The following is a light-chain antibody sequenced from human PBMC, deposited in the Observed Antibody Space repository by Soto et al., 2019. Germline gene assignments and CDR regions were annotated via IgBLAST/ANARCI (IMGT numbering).Light chain of an antibody. CDR3: QQYNSDSRT. J-gene: IGKJ1*01. Sequence: MRVTQSTPSHAASVRDIITITCGASQGISSYLAWYQQKPGKAPKLLIYAASTLQSGVPSRFSGSGSGTEFTLTISSLQPDDFAPYSCQQYNSDSRTFGQGTKVDIK. CDR1: QGISSY. CDR2: AAS. V-gene: IGKV1-9*01.